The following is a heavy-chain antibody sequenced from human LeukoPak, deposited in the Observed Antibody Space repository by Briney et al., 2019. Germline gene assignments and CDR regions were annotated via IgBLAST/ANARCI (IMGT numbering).Heavy chain of an antibody. CDR1: GFTFSRYD. Sequence: GGSLRLSCAASGFTFSRYDMSWVRQAPGKGLEWVSSISGSGGKTFYADSVKGRFTISRDNSKNTLYLQMNNLRAEDTAVYYCTNGLCCGDYGGYWGQGTLVTVSS. CDR3: TNGLCCGDYGGY. D-gene: IGHD4-23*01. V-gene: IGHV3-23*01. CDR2: ISGSGGKT. J-gene: IGHJ4*02.